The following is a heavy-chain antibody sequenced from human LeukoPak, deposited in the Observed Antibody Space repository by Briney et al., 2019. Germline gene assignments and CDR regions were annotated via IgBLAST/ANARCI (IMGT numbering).Heavy chain of an antibody. CDR3: ARELELPYNDAFDI. D-gene: IGHD1-7*01. CDR1: GYTFSRYG. CDR2: ISGSNGNT. V-gene: IGHV1-18*01. Sequence: GASVKVSCKAFGYTFSRYGVSWVRQAPGQGLEWIGWISGSNGNTNYAQNFQDRLTVTTDSSTSTAYMELRSLRSDDTAVYYCARELELPYNDAFDIWGQGTMVTVSS. J-gene: IGHJ3*02.